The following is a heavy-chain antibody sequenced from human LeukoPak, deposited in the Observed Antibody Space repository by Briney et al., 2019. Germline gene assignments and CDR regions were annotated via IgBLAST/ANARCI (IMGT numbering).Heavy chain of an antibody. D-gene: IGHD4-17*01. Sequence: LSLTCAVYGGSFSGYYWSWIRQPPGKGLEWISYISRSGSTINYADSVKGRFTISRDDAKYSLYLQMNSLRAEDTAVYYCAKSTVTNYFDNWGQGSLVTVSS. CDR1: GGSFSGYY. V-gene: IGHV3-11*04. CDR2: ISRSGSTI. CDR3: AKSTVTNYFDN. J-gene: IGHJ4*02.